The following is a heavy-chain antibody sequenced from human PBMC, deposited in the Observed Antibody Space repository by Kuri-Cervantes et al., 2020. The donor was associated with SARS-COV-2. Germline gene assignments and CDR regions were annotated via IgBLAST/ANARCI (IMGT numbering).Heavy chain of an antibody. J-gene: IGHJ3*02. Sequence: GGSLRLSCAASGFTFSSYAMSWVRQASGKGLEWVSAISGSGGSTYYADSVKGRFTISRDNSKNTLYLQMNSLRAEDTAVYYCAKGRIHHSDAFDIWGQGTMVTVSS. CDR3: AKGRIHHSDAFDI. CDR2: ISGSGGST. V-gene: IGHV3-23*01. CDR1: GFTFSSYA. D-gene: IGHD1-14*01.